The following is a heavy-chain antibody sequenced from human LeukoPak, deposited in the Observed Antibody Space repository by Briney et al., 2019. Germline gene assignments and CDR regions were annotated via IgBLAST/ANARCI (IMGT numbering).Heavy chain of an antibody. Sequence: GASVKVSCKASGYTFTSYYMHWVRQAAGQGLEWMGWMNPNSGNTGYAQKFQGRVTITRNTSISTTYMELSRLRSEDTAVYYCARFQRGYYMDVWGKGTTVTVSS. J-gene: IGHJ6*03. CDR1: GYTFTSYY. D-gene: IGHD5-24*01. CDR2: MNPNSGNT. V-gene: IGHV1-8*03. CDR3: ARFQRGYYMDV.